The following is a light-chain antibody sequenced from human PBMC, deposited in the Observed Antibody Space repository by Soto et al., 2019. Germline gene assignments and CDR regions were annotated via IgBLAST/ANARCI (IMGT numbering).Light chain of an antibody. CDR2: DVC. V-gene: IGLV2-14*01. CDR3: SSYTSSSPYV. J-gene: IGLJ1*01. CDR1: SSDVGGYNY. Sequence: QSALTQPASVSGSPGQSITISCTGTSSDVGGYNYVSWYQQHPGKAPKLMIYDVCNRPSGVSNRFSGSKSGNTASLTISGLQAEDEADYYCSSYTSSSPYVFGTGTKVTVL.